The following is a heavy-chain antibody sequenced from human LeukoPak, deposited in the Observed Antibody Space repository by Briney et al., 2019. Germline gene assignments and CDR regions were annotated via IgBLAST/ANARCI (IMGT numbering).Heavy chain of an antibody. V-gene: IGHV1-69*05. CDR3: TSNILSGYLNYFDY. Sequence: SVKVSCKASGGTFSSYAISWVRQAPGQGLEWMGGIIPIFGTANYAQKFQGRVTITTDESTSTAYMELSSLKTEDTAVYYCTSNILSGYLNYFDYWGQGTLVTVSS. CDR1: GGTFSSYA. CDR2: IIPIFGTA. D-gene: IGHD3-3*01. J-gene: IGHJ4*02.